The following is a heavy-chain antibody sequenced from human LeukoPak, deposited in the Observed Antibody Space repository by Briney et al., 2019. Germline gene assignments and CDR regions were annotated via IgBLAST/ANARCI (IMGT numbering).Heavy chain of an antibody. Sequence: GGSLRLSCAASGFTFSSYAMSWVRQAPGKGLEWVSAISGSGGSTYYADSVKGRFTISRDNSKNTLYLQMNSLRAEDTAVYYCAKDVYYDSSGYYCRFGYWGQGTLVTVSS. V-gene: IGHV3-23*01. J-gene: IGHJ4*02. CDR1: GFTFSSYA. CDR2: ISGSGGST. D-gene: IGHD3-22*01. CDR3: AKDVYYDSSGYYCRFGY.